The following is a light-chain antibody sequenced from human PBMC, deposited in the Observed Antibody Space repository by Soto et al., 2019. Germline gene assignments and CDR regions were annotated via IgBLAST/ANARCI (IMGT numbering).Light chain of an antibody. J-gene: IGKJ1*01. V-gene: IGKV1-5*03. Sequence: DIQMTQSPSTLSGSVGDRVTITCRASQTISTWLAWYQQKPGKAPKVLIYKASNLERTVPSRFSGSGSETDFNLTINSLQPEDFATYYCQHYKAFPWTFGQGTKVDIK. CDR1: QTISTW. CDR2: KAS. CDR3: QHYKAFPWT.